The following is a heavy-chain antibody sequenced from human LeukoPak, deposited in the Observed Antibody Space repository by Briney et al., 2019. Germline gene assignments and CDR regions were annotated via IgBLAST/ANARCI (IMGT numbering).Heavy chain of an antibody. J-gene: IGHJ3*02. V-gene: IGHV4-59*01. D-gene: IGHD6-19*01. Sequence: SETLSLTCTVSGGSINGYYWTWIRQPPGKGLEWIGYIYSSGGTRYNPSLEGRVTMSVDASKNQFSLKLRSMTAADTAVYYCARPLSGWADAFEIWGQGTMVTVSS. CDR3: ARPLSGWADAFEI. CDR2: IYSSGGT. CDR1: GGSINGYY.